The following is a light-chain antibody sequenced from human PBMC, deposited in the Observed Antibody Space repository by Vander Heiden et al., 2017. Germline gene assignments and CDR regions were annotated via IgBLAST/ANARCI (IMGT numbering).Light chain of an antibody. V-gene: IGLV2-11*01. Sequence: QSDLTQTRSVSSSPGQSVTISCTGTSRDVGVYNYVSWDQQQPGKAPKLMIYDVSKRPAGVPDRFSGSKSGNTASRTISGLQAEEEADYYCCSYAGSYTLVVFGGGTKLTVL. CDR2: DVS. CDR1: SRDVGVYNY. CDR3: CSYAGSYTLVV. J-gene: IGLJ2*01.